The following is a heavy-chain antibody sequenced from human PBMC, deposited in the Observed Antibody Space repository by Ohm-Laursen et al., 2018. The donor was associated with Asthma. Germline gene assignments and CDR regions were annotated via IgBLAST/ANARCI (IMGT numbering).Heavy chain of an antibody. V-gene: IGHV3-48*02. D-gene: IGHD6-19*01. CDR3: ARDSSGWYGFAYFQH. CDR1: GFTFSSYI. J-gene: IGHJ1*01. CDR2: ISSSSSTI. Sequence: SLRLSCAASGFTFSSYIMNWVRQAPGKGLEWVSYISSSSSTIYYADSVKGRFTISRDNAKNSLYLQMSSLRDEDTAVYYCARDSSGWYGFAYFQHWGQGTLVTVSS.